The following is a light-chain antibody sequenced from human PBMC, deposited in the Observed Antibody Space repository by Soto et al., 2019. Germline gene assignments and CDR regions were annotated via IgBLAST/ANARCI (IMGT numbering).Light chain of an antibody. V-gene: IGLV8-61*01. Sequence: QAVVTQEPSFSVSPGRTVTLTCGLSSGSVSTSYYPSWYQQTPGQAPRTLIYSTNTRSSGVPDRFSGSILGNKAALTITGAQADDESDYCCVLYMGSGAPFGGGTKLTVL. CDR3: VLYMGSGAP. CDR2: STN. CDR1: SGSVSTSYY. J-gene: IGLJ3*02.